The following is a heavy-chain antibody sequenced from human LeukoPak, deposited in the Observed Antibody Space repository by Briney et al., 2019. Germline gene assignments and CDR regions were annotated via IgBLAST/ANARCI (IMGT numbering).Heavy chain of an antibody. CDR2: ISAYNGNT. CDR1: GYTFTGYY. D-gene: IGHD4-17*01. CDR3: AVQGATVTTGAAFDI. V-gene: IGHV1-18*04. Sequence: GASVKVSCKASGYTFTGYYIHWVRQAPGQGLEWMGWISAYNGNTNYAQKLQGRVTMTTDTSTSTAYMELRSLRSDDTAVYYCAVQGATVTTGAAFDIWGQGTMVTVSS. J-gene: IGHJ3*02.